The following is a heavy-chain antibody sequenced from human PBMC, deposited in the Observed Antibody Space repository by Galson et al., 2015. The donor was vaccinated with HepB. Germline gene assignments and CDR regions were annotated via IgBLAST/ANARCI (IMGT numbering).Heavy chain of an antibody. J-gene: IGHJ4*02. CDR1: GDSVSSKSAA. CDR2: TYYRSKWYN. CDR3: ARGALGATTGFGF. Sequence: CAISGDSVSSKSAAWNWIRQSPSRGLEWLGRTYYRSKWYNDYAVSVQGRININPDTSKNQFSLQLNSVTPEDTAVYYCARGALGATTGFGFWGQGTPVTVSS. V-gene: IGHV6-1*01. D-gene: IGHD1-26*01.